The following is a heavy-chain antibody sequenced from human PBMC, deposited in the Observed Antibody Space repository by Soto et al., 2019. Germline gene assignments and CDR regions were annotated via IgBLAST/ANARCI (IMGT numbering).Heavy chain of an antibody. CDR3: TRTINFGLPGNGMDV. CDR1: VFTFSSYS. CDR2: ISSANAYI. J-gene: IGHJ6*01. V-gene: IGHV3-21*01. D-gene: IGHD3-16*01. Sequence: PGGSLRLSCAASVFTFSSYSVNWVRQAPGMGLEWVSSISSANAYIYYADSVKGRFTISRDNAKNSLFLQMSSLRAEDTAIYYFTRTINFGLPGNGMDVCGQGTTVTGSS.